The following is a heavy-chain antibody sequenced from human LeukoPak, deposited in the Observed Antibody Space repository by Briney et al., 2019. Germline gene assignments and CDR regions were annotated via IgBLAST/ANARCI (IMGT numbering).Heavy chain of an antibody. CDR1: GGSFSGYY. CDR2: INHSGST. V-gene: IGHV4-34*01. D-gene: IGHD3-10*01. Sequence: SETLSLTCAVYGGSFSGYYWSWIRQPPGKGLEWIGEINHSGSTNYNPSLKSRVTMSVDTSKNQVSLKLTSVTAADTAVYYCARGPGSGSYFAWFDPWGQGTQVTVSS. CDR3: ARGPGSGSYFAWFDP. J-gene: IGHJ5*02.